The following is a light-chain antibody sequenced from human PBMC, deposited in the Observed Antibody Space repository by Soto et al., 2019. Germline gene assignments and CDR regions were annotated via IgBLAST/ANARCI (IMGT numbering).Light chain of an antibody. CDR3: QQRSNWTLT. Sequence: TKSPATLSLSTGERATLSWRASQTINDNVAWYQLKDGQVPRLVIYGASTRATDIPARFSGSGSGTDFTLTISSLETEDFAVYDGQQRSNWTLTFGGGTKVDIK. CDR2: GAS. CDR1: QTINDN. J-gene: IGKJ4*01. V-gene: IGKV3-11*01.